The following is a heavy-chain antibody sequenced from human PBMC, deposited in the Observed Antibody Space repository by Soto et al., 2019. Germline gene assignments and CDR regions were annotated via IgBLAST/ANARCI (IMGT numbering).Heavy chain of an antibody. CDR1: GYTFTTYG. Sequence: QVQLVQSGAEVKKPGASVKVSCKASGYTFTTYGIDWVRQDPGQGLEWMGWISDYNGNTNYAQKLQGRGTMTSDTSTTTAYMELRSLRSDATAVYYCARVYVNYGPDYLGQGTLVTVSS. CDR2: ISDYNGNT. CDR3: ARVYVNYGPDY. D-gene: IGHD4-17*01. J-gene: IGHJ4*02. V-gene: IGHV1-18*01.